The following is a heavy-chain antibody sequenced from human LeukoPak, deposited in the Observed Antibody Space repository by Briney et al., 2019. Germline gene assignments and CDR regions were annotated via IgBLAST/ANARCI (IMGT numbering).Heavy chain of an antibody. CDR2: ISSSSSYI. V-gene: IGHV3-21*01. CDR3: ARVYGSRSYVDY. D-gene: IGHD3-10*01. CDR1: GFTFSSYS. Sequence: PGGSLGLSCAASGFTFSSYSMNWVRQAPGKGLEWVSSISSSSSYIYYADSVKGRFTISRDNAKNSLYLQMNSLRAEDTAVYYCARVYGSRSYVDYWGQGTLVTVSS. J-gene: IGHJ4*02.